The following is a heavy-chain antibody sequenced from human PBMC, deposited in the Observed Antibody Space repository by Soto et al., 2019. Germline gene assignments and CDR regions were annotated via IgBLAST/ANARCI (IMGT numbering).Heavy chain of an antibody. J-gene: IGHJ3*02. CDR1: GFTFSSYG. CDR3: ARDYGDYFAFDI. CDR2: IWYDGSNK. Sequence: PGGSLRLSCAASGFTFSSYGMHWVRQAPGKGLEWVAVIWYDGSNKYYADSVKGRFTISRDNSKNTLYLQMNSLRAEDTAVYYCARDYGDYFAFDIWGQGTMVTVSS. V-gene: IGHV3-33*01. D-gene: IGHD4-17*01.